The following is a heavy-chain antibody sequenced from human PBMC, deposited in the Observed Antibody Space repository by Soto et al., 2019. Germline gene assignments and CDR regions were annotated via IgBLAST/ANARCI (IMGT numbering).Heavy chain of an antibody. Sequence: GVLRLSCAASGFTFSTYWMHWVRQAPGKGLVWVSRINGDGSSTSYADSVKGRFTISRDNAKNTLYLQMNSLRAEDTAVYYCAKDRPPDFLGNYYGSGSYSDLDYWGQGTLVTVSS. CDR3: AKDRPPDFLGNYYGSGSYSDLDY. CDR1: GFTFSTYW. V-gene: IGHV3-74*01. CDR2: INGDGSST. J-gene: IGHJ4*02. D-gene: IGHD3-10*01.